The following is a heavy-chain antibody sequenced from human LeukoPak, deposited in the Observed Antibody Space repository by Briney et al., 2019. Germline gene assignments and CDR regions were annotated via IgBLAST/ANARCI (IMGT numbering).Heavy chain of an antibody. J-gene: IGHJ3*02. CDR2: IYHTGST. V-gene: IGHV4-59*01. Sequence: KASETLSLTCTVSGDSISHYYWTWVRQPPGKGLEWIAYIYHTGSTNYNPSLQSRVIIPLDKSKNQLSLKLRTVTAADTAVYYCASLRKRGGAFDIWGQGTMVTVSS. CDR3: ASLRKRGGAFDI. CDR1: GDSISHYY.